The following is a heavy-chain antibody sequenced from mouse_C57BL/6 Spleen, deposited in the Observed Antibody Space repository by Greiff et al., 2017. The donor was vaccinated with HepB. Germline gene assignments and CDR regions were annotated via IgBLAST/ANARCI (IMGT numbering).Heavy chain of an antibody. V-gene: IGHV1-26*01. CDR1: GYTFTDYY. Sequence: EVQLQQSGPELVKPGASVKISCKASGYTFTDYYMNWVKQSHGKSLEWIGDINPNNGGTSYNQKFKGKATLTVDKSSSTAYMELRSLTSDDSAVYYCARWVYYGNWYFDVWGTGTTVTVSS. J-gene: IGHJ1*03. CDR3: ARWVYYGNWYFDV. CDR2: INPNNGGT. D-gene: IGHD2-1*01.